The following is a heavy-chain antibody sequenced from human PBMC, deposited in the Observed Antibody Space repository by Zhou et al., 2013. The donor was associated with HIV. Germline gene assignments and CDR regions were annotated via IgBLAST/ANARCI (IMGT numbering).Heavy chain of an antibody. D-gene: IGHD6-19*01. CDR3: ARAPPPPNYSDGFVVGGSLDV. Sequence: QVQLVQSGAEVKKPGASVKVSCKASGYTFSMYYMHWVRQAPGQGLEWMGIINPSGGSTSYAQKFQGRVTMTRDTSTSTVYMELSSLKSEDTAVYYCARAPPPPNYSDGFVVGGSLDVWGRGTKVIVSS. CDR2: INPSGGST. V-gene: IGHV1-46*01. CDR1: GYTFSMYY. J-gene: IGHJ3*01.